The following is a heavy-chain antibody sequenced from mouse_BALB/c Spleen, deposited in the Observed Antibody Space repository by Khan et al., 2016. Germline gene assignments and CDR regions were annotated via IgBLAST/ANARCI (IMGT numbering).Heavy chain of an antibody. CDR1: GYSITSGYY. CDR3: ARDPFYYYGSSYWYFDV. D-gene: IGHD1-1*01. Sequence: EVQLQESGPGLVKPSQSLSLTCSVTGYSITSGYYWNWIRQFPGNKLAWMGYLSYDGSNNYNPSLKNRISITRDTSKNQFFLKLNSVTTEDTATYYGARDPFYYYGSSYWYFDVWGAGTTVTVSS. CDR2: LSYDGSN. V-gene: IGHV3-6*02. J-gene: IGHJ1*01.